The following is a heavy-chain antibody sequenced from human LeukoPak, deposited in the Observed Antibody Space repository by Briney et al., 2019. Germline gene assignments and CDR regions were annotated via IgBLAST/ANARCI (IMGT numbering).Heavy chain of an antibody. CDR1: GGTFSSYA. J-gene: IGHJ4*02. CDR2: IVPIFGTA. Sequence: SVKVSCKASGGTFSSYAISWVRQAPGQGLEWMGRIVPIFGTANYAQKFQGRVTITTDESTSTAYMELSSLRSEDTAVYYCARDSRYYYDSSGPAGYWGQGILVTVSS. D-gene: IGHD3-22*01. V-gene: IGHV1-69*05. CDR3: ARDSRYYYDSSGPAGY.